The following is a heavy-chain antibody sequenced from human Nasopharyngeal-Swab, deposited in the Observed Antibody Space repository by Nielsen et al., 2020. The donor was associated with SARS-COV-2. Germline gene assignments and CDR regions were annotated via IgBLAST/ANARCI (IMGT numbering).Heavy chain of an antibody. V-gene: IGHV3-30*18. CDR3: AKEPGVLWFGELFSYGMDV. J-gene: IGHJ6*02. D-gene: IGHD3-10*01. CDR1: GFTFSSYG. Sequence: GALKISCAASGFTFSSYGMHWVRKATGKGLEWVAVISYDGSNKYYADSVKGRFTISRDNSKNTLYLQMNSLRAEDTAVYYCAKEPGVLWFGELFSYGMDVWGQGTTVTVSS. CDR2: ISYDGSNK.